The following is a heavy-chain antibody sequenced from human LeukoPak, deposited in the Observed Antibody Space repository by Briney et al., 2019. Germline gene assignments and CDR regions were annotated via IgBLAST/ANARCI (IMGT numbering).Heavy chain of an antibody. Sequence: GGSLRLSCAASGFTFSSYSMNWVRQAPGKGLEWVAVIWYDGSNKYYADSVKGRFTISRDNSKNTLYLQMNSLRAEDTAVYYCARGRAAKNYFDYWGQGTLVTVSS. CDR2: IWYDGSNK. CDR3: ARGRAAKNYFDY. V-gene: IGHV3-33*08. J-gene: IGHJ4*02. CDR1: GFTFSSYS. D-gene: IGHD6-13*01.